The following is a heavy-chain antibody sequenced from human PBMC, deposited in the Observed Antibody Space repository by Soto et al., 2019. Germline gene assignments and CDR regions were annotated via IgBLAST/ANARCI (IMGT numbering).Heavy chain of an antibody. Sequence: PGGSLRLSCAASGFTFSSYGMHWVRQAPGKGLEWVAVISYDGSNKYYADSVKGRFTISRDNSKNTLYLQMNSLRADDTAVYYCAKLGYDSNGPLDYWGQGTLVTVSS. CDR1: GFTFSSYG. CDR2: ISYDGSNK. V-gene: IGHV3-30*18. CDR3: AKLGYDSNGPLDY. D-gene: IGHD3-22*01. J-gene: IGHJ4*02.